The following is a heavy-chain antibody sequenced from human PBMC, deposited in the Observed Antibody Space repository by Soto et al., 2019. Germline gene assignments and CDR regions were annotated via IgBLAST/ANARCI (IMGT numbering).Heavy chain of an antibody. CDR1: GYTFTGYY. V-gene: IGHV1-2*04. J-gene: IGHJ4*02. CDR2: INPNSGGT. Sequence: ASVKVSCKASGYTFTGYYMHWVRQAPGQGLEWMGWINPNSGGTNYAQKFQGWVTMTRDTSISTAYMELSRLRSDDTAVYYCARGEVPIAARPPESFDYWGQGTLVTVSS. CDR3: ARGEVPIAARPPESFDY. D-gene: IGHD6-6*01.